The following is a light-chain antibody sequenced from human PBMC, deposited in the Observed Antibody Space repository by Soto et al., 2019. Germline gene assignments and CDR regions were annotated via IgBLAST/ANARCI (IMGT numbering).Light chain of an antibody. Sequence: QSALTQPASVSGSPGQSITISCTGTSSDVGGYNYVSWHQQHPGKVPKLIIYDVSSRPSGVSIRFSGSKSGNTASLMISGLQAEDEADYYCCSYAGSSTQSYVFGSGTRSPS. CDR2: DVS. CDR1: SSDVGGYNY. CDR3: CSYAGSSTQSYV. J-gene: IGLJ1*01. V-gene: IGLV2-14*01.